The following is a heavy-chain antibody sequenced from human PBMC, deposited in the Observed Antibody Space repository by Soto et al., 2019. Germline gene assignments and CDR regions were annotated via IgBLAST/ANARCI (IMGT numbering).Heavy chain of an antibody. CDR1: GFTFSSYS. J-gene: IGHJ3*01. D-gene: IGHD1-26*01. CDR3: ARPSGSYSHVPGGDDAFDX. Sequence: GGSLRLSFAASGFTFSSYSMKWVRQATGKGLAWAAYISSSSSTIYYAYSVKVRFTISIDNSNNSLYLQMNSLIDEDTAVYYCARPSGSYSHVPGGDDAFDXWGQGTMVPVS. CDR2: ISSSSSTI. V-gene: IGHV3-48*02.